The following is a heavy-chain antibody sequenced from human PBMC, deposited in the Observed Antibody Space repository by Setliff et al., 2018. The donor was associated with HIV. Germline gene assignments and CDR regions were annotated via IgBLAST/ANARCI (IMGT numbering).Heavy chain of an antibody. J-gene: IGHJ4*02. V-gene: IGHV4-59*01. CDR1: GGSISSYY. CDR2: IYTSGRT. Sequence: PSETLSLTCTVSGGSISSYYWSWIRQPPGKGLEWIGYIYTSGRTNYNPSLKGRVTLSVDTSKNQLSLKLSSVTAADTAVYYCIIAYSSGWLAPMGFDSWGQGTLVTVSS. D-gene: IGHD6-19*01. CDR3: IIAYSSGWLAPMGFDS.